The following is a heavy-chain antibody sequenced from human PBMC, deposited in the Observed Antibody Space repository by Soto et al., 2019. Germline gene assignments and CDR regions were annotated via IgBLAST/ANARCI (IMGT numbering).Heavy chain of an antibody. V-gene: IGHV3-23*01. CDR1: GFTFSSAA. CDR2: ISGSDSRT. Sequence: GGSLRLSCAASGFTFSSAAMNWVRQAPGKGLEWVSIISGSDSRTYYADSVKGRFTISRDNSKNTLCLDMNSLRAEDTAVYYCAKSLDIHYKNWFDPWGQGTLVTVSS. J-gene: IGHJ5*02. CDR3: AKSLDIHYKNWFDP. D-gene: IGHD4-4*01.